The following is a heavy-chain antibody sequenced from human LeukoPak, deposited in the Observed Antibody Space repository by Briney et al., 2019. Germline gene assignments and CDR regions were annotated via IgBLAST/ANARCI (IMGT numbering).Heavy chain of an antibody. V-gene: IGHV3-11*06. CDR1: GFTFSDYY. Sequence: GGSLRLSCAASGFTFSDYYMSWIRQAPGKGLEWVSYISSSSTYTNYADSVKGRFTISRDNAKNSLYLQMNSLRAEDTAVYYCAVRDYDFWRGYHSWGQGTLVTVSS. CDR3: AVRDYDFWRGYHS. CDR2: ISSSSTYT. J-gene: IGHJ1*01. D-gene: IGHD3-3*01.